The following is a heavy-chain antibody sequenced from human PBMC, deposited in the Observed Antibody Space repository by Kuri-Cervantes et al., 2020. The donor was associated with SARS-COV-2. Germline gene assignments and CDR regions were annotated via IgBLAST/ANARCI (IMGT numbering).Heavy chain of an antibody. J-gene: IGHJ4*02. CDR1: GFTFDDYA. D-gene: IGHD4-23*01. CDR3: AKAFYGGNRGAVDY. V-gene: IGHV3-9*01. CDR2: ISWNSGSI. Sequence: GGSLRLSCAASGFTFDDYAMHWVRQAPGKGLEWVSGISWNSGSIGYADSVKGRFTISRDNAKNSLYLQMNSLRAEDTALYYCAKAFYGGNRGAVDYWGQGTLVTVSS.